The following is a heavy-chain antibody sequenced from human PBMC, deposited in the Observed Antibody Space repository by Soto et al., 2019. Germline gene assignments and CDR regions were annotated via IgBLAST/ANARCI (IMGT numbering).Heavy chain of an antibody. Sequence: GALRLCIAAPGFTFLGFTMNWVRQAAGKGLEWVSTISSNSAYIYYTDALRVRFTISRDNAKNSLHLQMNSPRAEDTAVYYCTRDASRDSSARGWFDPWGPGTLVTVYS. CDR1: GFTFLGFT. CDR3: TRDASRDSSARGWFDP. V-gene: IGHV3-21*01. J-gene: IGHJ5*02. CDR2: ISSNSAYI. D-gene: IGHD6-13*01.